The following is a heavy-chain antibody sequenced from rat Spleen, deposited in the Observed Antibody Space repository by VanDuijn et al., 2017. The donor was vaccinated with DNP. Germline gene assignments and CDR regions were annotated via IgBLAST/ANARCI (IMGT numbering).Heavy chain of an antibody. J-gene: IGHJ1*01. CDR3: ARQRYYGSYWYFDF. CDR1: GFIFSDYN. V-gene: IGHV5-7*01. D-gene: IGHD1-6*01. Sequence: EVRLVESGGGLVQPGKSLKLSCAASGFIFSDYNMAWVRQAPKRGLEWVTTIHSDGSSDYYRDSVKGRFTISRDNAKSTLYLQMDSLRSEDTATYYCARQRYYGSYWYFDFWGPGTMVTVSS. CDR2: IHSDGSSD.